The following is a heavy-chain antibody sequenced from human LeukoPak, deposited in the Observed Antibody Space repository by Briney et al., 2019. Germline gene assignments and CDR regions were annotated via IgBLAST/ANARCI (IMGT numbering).Heavy chain of an antibody. CDR3: QSRFLEWLLDY. CDR1: GDSIRSNNYY. Sequence: PSETMSLTCTVSGDSIRSNNYYWGWIRQPPEKGLEWIGSIYDTGSTFYNPSLKSRVIISVDTSQNQFSLKLSSVTAADTAVYYCQSRFLEWLLDYWGQGTLVTVSS. J-gene: IGHJ4*02. D-gene: IGHD3-3*01. CDR2: IYDTGST. V-gene: IGHV4-39*01.